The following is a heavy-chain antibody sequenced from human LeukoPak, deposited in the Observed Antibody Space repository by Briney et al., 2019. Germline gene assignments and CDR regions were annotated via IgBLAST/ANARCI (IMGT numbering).Heavy chain of an antibody. D-gene: IGHD3-10*01. CDR1: GGSISSYY. V-gene: IGHV4-59*12. CDR2: IYYSGST. CDR3: AREGTYYYYRDV. Sequence: SEALSLTCTVSGGSISSYYWSWIRQPPGKGLEWIGYIYYSGSTNYNPSLKSRVTISVDTSKNQFSLKLSSVTAADTAVYYCAREGTYYYYRDVWGKGTTVTVSS. J-gene: IGHJ6*03.